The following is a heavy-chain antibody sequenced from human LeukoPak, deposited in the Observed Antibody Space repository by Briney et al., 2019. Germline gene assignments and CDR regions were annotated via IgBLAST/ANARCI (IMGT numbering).Heavy chain of an antibody. CDR3: VKVAKYYYGSETYYFFEH. D-gene: IGHD3-10*01. V-gene: IGHV3-7*01. CDR1: GFSFTTYW. CDR2: IKQDGTEK. J-gene: IGHJ4*02. Sequence: PTGESLRLSCAASGFSFTTYWMSWVRQAPGKGLEWVANIKQDGTEKYYVDSVKGRFTISRDNAKNSLDLQMNSLRVEDTGIYYCVKVAKYYYGSETYYFFEHWGQGTPVTASS.